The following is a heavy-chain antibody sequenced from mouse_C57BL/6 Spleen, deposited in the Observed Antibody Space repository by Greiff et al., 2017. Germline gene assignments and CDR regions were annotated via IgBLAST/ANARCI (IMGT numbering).Heavy chain of an antibody. CDR3: ARSVVATGFAY. D-gene: IGHD1-1*01. Sequence: VQLQQPGAELVKPGASVKLSCKASGYTFTSYWMHWVKQRPGQGLEWIGMIHPNSGSTNYNEKFKSKATLTVDKSSSTAYMQLSSLTSEDSAVYYCARSVVATGFAYWGQGTLVTVSA. J-gene: IGHJ3*01. CDR1: GYTFTSYW. CDR2: IHPNSGST. V-gene: IGHV1-64*01.